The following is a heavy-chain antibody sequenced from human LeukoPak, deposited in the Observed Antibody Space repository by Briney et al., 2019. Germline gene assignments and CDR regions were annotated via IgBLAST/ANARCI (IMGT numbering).Heavy chain of an antibody. CDR2: ISWNSGSI. CDR3: AKDHRGGYSDFDY. CDR1: GFTFDDYA. D-gene: IGHD2-21*01. V-gene: IGHV3-9*01. J-gene: IGHJ4*02. Sequence: GRSLRLSCAASGFTFDDYAMHWVRQAPGKGLEWVSGISWNSGSIGYADSVKGRFTISRDNAKNSLYLQMNSLRAEDTALYYCAKDHRGGYSDFDYWGQGTLVTVSS.